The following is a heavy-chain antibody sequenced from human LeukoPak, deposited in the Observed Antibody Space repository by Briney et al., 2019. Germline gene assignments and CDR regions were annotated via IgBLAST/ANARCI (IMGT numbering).Heavy chain of an antibody. Sequence: PSGTLSLTCAVSGGSISSSNWWSWVRPPPGKGLEWIGEIYHSGSTNYNPSLKSRVTISVDKSKNQFSLNLSSVTAADTAVYYCASSMFREVSPHYWGQGTLVTVSS. CDR3: ASSMFREVSPHY. CDR1: GGSISSSNW. J-gene: IGHJ4*02. D-gene: IGHD3-10*01. V-gene: IGHV4-4*02. CDR2: IYHSGST.